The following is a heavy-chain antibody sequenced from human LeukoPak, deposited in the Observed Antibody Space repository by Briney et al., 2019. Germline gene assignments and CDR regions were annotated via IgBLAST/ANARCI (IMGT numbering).Heavy chain of an antibody. CDR3: ARRSWTSEWYFDL. Sequence: PSETLSLTCTVSGGSISSSSYYWGWIRQPPGKGLEWIGSIYYSGSTYYNPSLKSRVTISVDTSKNQFSLKLSSVTAAGTAVYYCARRSWTSEWYFDLWGRGTLVTVSS. CDR2: IYYSGST. CDR1: GGSISSSSYY. V-gene: IGHV4-39*01. D-gene: IGHD3-10*01. J-gene: IGHJ2*01.